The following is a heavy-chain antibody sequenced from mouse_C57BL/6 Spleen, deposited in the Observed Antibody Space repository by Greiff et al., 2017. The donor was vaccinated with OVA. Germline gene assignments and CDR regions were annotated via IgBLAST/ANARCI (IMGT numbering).Heavy chain of an antibody. CDR1: GFTFSDYY. CDR3: ARGGFDY. V-gene: IGHV5-16*01. CDR2: INYDGSST. Sequence: EVKLMESEGGLVQPGSSMKLSCTASGFTFSDYYMAWVRQVPEKGLEWVANINYDGSSTYYLDSLKSRFIISRDNAKNMLYLQMSSLKSEDTTTYYCARGGFDYWGQGTTLTVSS. J-gene: IGHJ2*01.